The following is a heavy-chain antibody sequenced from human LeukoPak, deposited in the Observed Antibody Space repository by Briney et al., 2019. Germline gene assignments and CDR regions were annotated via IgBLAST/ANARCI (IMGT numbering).Heavy chain of an antibody. V-gene: IGHV3-7*01. CDR1: GFTLSSYW. Sequence: PGGSLRLSCAASGFTLSSYWMNWARQAPGKGLEWVASINHNGNVNYYVDSVKGRFTISRDNAKNSLYLQMSNLRAEDTAVYFCARDGSAYNLDYWGQGVLVTVSS. D-gene: IGHD3-16*01. J-gene: IGHJ4*02. CDR2: INHNGNVN. CDR3: ARDGSAYNLDY.